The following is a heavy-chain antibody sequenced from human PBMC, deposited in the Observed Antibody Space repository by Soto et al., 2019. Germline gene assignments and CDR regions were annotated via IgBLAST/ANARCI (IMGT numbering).Heavy chain of an antibody. Sequence: EVQLVESGGGLIQPGGSLTLSCAASGFTVSGNYITWVRQPPGKGLEWVSVIFSGDNTYYSDSVKGRFTSSRDNSKNTVYLQMTRLRCDDTAVYFCATGLTLPARTSFDTWGQGTLLTVSS. CDR2: IFSGDNT. CDR1: GFTVSGNY. J-gene: IGHJ5*02. CDR3: ATGLTLPARTSFDT. D-gene: IGHD2-21*02. V-gene: IGHV3-53*01.